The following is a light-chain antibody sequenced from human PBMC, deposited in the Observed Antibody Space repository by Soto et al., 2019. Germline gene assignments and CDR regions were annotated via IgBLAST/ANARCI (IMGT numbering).Light chain of an antibody. CDR3: QQYNSYTFT. CDR1: QGFGSW. V-gene: IGKV1-5*03. J-gene: IGKJ3*01. Sequence: DIQMTQSPSTLSASVGDRVTITCRASQGFGSWLAWYQQKPGKAPKLLIYQASTLESGVPSRFSGSGSGTEFTLTISSLQPDDFATYYCQQYNSYTFTFGPGTKVNIK. CDR2: QAS.